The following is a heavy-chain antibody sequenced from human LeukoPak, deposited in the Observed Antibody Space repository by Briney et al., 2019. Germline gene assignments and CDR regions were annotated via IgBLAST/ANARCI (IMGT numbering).Heavy chain of an antibody. CDR3: TTDVGGYCSSSSCSSGAFDL. CDR2: IKSIIDGGTI. V-gene: IGHV3-15*01. J-gene: IGHJ3*01. D-gene: IGHD2-2*01. Sequence: GGSLRLSCAASGFSFNNAWMTWVRQAPGKGLEWVGRIKSIIDGGTIDYAAPVKGRFTISRDDSKHTLYIQMNSLKIEDTAVYHCTTDVGGYCSSSSCSSGAFDLWGRGTTVTVSS. CDR1: GFSFNNAW.